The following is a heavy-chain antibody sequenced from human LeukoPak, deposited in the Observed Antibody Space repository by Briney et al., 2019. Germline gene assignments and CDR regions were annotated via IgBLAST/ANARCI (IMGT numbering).Heavy chain of an antibody. Sequence: SVKVSCKASGGTFSSYAISWVRQAPGQGLEWMGGIIPIFGTANYAQKFQGRVTITADESTSTAYMELSSLRSEDTAVYYCARDRAMVRGVLDVWGQGTTVTVPS. J-gene: IGHJ6*02. CDR2: IIPIFGTA. D-gene: IGHD3-10*01. V-gene: IGHV1-69*13. CDR3: ARDRAMVRGVLDV. CDR1: GGTFSSYA.